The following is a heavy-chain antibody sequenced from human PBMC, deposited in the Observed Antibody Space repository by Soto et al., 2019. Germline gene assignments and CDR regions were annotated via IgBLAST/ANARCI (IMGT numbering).Heavy chain of an antibody. CDR1: GFAFSSYG. J-gene: IGHJ3*02. CDR3: ARWGEAFDI. CDR2: IWYDGSNK. Sequence: PGGSLRLSCAASGFAFSSYGMHWVRQAPGKGLEWVAVIWYDGSNKYYADSVKGRFTISRDNSKNTLYLQMNSLRAEDTAVYYCARWGEAFDIWGQGTMVTVSS. D-gene: IGHD3-10*01. V-gene: IGHV3-33*01.